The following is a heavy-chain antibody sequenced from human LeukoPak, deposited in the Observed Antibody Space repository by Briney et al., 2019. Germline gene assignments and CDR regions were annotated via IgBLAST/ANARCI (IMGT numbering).Heavy chain of an antibody. Sequence: ASVKVSCKASGYTFTSYYMHWVRQAPGQGLEWMGIINPSGGSTSYAQKFQGRVTMTRDTSTSTVYMELSSPRSEDTAVYYCARGGLTMVRGVIITFRFDPWGQGTLVTVSS. D-gene: IGHD3-10*01. V-gene: IGHV1-46*01. CDR3: ARGGLTMVRGVIITFRFDP. J-gene: IGHJ5*02. CDR1: GYTFTSYY. CDR2: INPSGGST.